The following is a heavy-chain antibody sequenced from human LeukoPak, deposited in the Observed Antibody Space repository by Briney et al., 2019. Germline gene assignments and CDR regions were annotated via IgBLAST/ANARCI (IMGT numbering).Heavy chain of an antibody. Sequence: GGSLRLSCAASGFTFRTYGMHWVRQAPGKGLEWVAIIWYDGSTKYYAESVKGRFTISRDNSKNMLYLQMNSLRAEDTAVYYCAREKLSFFDSSGYFDYWGQGTLVTVSS. CDR3: AREKLSFFDSSGYFDY. J-gene: IGHJ4*02. V-gene: IGHV3-33*01. CDR2: IWYDGSTK. CDR1: GFTFRTYG. D-gene: IGHD3-22*01.